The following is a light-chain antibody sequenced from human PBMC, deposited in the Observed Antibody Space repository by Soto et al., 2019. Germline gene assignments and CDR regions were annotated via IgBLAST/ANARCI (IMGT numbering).Light chain of an antibody. V-gene: IGKV3-20*01. J-gene: IGKJ2*01. CDR1: QSLDINY. Sequence: EILLTQSPGTLSSSPGESATLSCRASQSLDINYLARYQQKPGQAPRLLIYGVTSRATGIPHRLSGDGSGTAFNHTDSSLEHEDCARYFSQQYCTSPLSTGGRGTKLEIK. CDR3: QQYCTSPLST. CDR2: GVT.